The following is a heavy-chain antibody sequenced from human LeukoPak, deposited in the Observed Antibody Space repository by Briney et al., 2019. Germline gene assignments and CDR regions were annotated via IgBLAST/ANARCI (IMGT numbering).Heavy chain of an antibody. Sequence: GRSLRLSCAASGFTFSSYDMLWVRQAPGKGLEWVAVMSYDGSNKYYAVSVKGRFTISRDNSKNTLYLQKNSLRAEDTAVYYCASSGYSSYWGQGTLVTVSS. CDR2: MSYDGSNK. CDR1: GFTFSSYD. D-gene: IGHD3-22*01. J-gene: IGHJ4*02. V-gene: IGHV3-30*04. CDR3: ASSGYSSY.